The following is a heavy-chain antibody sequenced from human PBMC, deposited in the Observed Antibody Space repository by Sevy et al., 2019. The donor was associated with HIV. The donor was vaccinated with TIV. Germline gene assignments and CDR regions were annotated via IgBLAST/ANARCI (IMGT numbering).Heavy chain of an antibody. CDR1: GFTFSSFA. J-gene: IGHJ4*02. V-gene: IGHV3-23*01. CDR2: ISGSASST. D-gene: IGHD2-21*02. Sequence: GGSLRLSCAASGFTFSSFAMSWVRQAPGKGLEWVSTISGSASSTNYADSVKGRFTISRDNSKNTLYIQMNSLRAEDTAIYYCAKEWWGRGCYIGFDYWGQGTMVTVSS. CDR3: AKEWWGRGCYIGFDY.